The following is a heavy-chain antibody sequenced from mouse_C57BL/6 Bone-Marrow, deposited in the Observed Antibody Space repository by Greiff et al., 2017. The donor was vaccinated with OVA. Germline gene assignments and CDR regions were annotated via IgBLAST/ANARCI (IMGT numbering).Heavy chain of an antibody. V-gene: IGHV1-55*01. J-gene: IGHJ2*01. CDR1: GYTFTSYW. CDR3: AREGIPILYYFDY. D-gene: IGHD6-5*01. CDR2: IYPGSGST. Sequence: QVQLQQPGAELVKPGASVKMSCKASGYTFTSYWITWVKQRPGQGLVWIGDIYPGSGSTNYNEKFKSKATLTVDTSSSTAYMQLSSLTSEDSAVYYCAREGIPILYYFDYWGQGTTLTVSA.